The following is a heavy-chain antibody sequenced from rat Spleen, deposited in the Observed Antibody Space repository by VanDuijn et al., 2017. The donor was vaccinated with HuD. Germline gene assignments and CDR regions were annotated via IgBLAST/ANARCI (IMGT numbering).Heavy chain of an antibody. J-gene: IGHJ1*01. CDR3: ARGAAPYWYFDF. CDR2: IVNDGRST. Sequence: EVKLVESGGGLVQPGRSLKLSCAASGFTFSDYAMAWVRQAPKKGLEWVATIVNDGRSTYYRDSVKGRFTISRDNAKSTLYLQMDSLRSEDTATYYCARGAAPYWYFDFWGPGTMVTVSS. CDR1: GFTFSDYA. V-gene: IGHV5-17*01. D-gene: IGHD1-2*01.